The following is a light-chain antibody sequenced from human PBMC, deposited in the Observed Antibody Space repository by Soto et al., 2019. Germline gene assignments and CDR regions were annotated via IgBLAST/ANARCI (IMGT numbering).Light chain of an antibody. Sequence: DIEMTQSPSSLSASLGDRATITCRANQSISNFLNWDQHKPGNAPKVLISAASTWQSGVPPRFSGSESGTEFTITILSLQPYDAASYYCHQYYNPVLTFGRGTKVEIK. J-gene: IGKJ4*01. CDR2: AAS. V-gene: IGKV1-39*01. CDR3: HQYYNPVLT. CDR1: QSISNF.